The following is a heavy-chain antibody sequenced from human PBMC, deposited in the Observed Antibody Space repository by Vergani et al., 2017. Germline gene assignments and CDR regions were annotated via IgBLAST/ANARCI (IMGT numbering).Heavy chain of an antibody. V-gene: IGHV3-30-3*01. CDR1: GFTFSSYA. CDR2: ISYDGSNK. J-gene: IGHJ6*02. CDR3: AKGTTWRGATLYYYYGMDV. Sequence: QVQLVESGGGVVQPGRSLRLSCAASGFTFSSYAMHWVRQAPGKGLEWVAVISYDGSNKYYADSVKGRFTISRDNSKNTLYLQMNSLRAEDTALYYCAKGTTWRGATLYYYYGMDVWGQGTTVTVSS. D-gene: IGHD1-26*01.